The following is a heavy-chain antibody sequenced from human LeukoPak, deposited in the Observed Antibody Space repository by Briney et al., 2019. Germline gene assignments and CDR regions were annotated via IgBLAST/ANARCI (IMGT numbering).Heavy chain of an antibody. CDR2: ISSSGSTI. CDR3: ARDHGSMVRGVIGRSSDYYYHYYMDV. J-gene: IGHJ6*03. Sequence: GGSLRLSCAASGFTFSSYEMNWVRQAPGKGLEGVSYISSSGSTIYYADSVKGRFTISRDNAKNSLYLQMNSLRAEDTAVYYCARDHGSMVRGVIGRSSDYYYHYYMDVWGKGTTVTVSS. CDR1: GFTFSSYE. D-gene: IGHD3-10*01. V-gene: IGHV3-48*03.